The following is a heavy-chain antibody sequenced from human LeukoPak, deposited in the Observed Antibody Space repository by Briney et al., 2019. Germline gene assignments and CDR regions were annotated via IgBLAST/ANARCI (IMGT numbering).Heavy chain of an antibody. J-gene: IGHJ4*02. CDR3: ARRAYSSGYLFDY. CDR1: GGSISSYY. D-gene: IGHD3-22*01. V-gene: IGHV4-59*01. Sequence: SEALSLTCTVSGGSISSYYWSWIRQLPGKGLEWIGYIYYSGSTNYNPSLKSRVTISVDTSKNQFSLKLSSVTAADTAVYYCARRAYSSGYLFDYWGQGTLVTVSS. CDR2: IYYSGST.